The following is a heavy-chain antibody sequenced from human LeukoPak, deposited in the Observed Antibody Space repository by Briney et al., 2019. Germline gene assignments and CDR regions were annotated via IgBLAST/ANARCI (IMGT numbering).Heavy chain of an antibody. V-gene: IGHV3-9*01. CDR1: GFTFDDYA. CDR2: ISWNSGSI. Sequence: PGRSLRLSCAASGFTFDDYAMHWVRQAPGKGLEWVSGISWNSGSIGYADSVKGRFTISRDNAKNSLYLQMNSLRAEDTALYYCAKGSYRFGELLGFFDYWGQGTLVTVSS. CDR3: AKGSYRFGELLGFFDY. J-gene: IGHJ4*02. D-gene: IGHD3-10*01.